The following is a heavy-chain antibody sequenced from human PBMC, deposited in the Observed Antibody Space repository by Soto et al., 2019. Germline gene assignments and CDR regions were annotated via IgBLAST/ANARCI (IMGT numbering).Heavy chain of an antibody. D-gene: IGHD3-10*01. CDR3: AKQRADYGSGADTFYFDS. CDR1: GVTFSNYA. J-gene: IGHJ4*02. V-gene: IGHV3-23*01. CDR2: LSGSGGPT. Sequence: GGSLRLSCAASGVTFSNYAMNWVRQAPGKGLEWVSSLSGSGGPTYYADSVKGRFIISRDNSKNTLYLLMNSLRAEDTALYYCAKQRADYGSGADTFYFDSWGQGALVTVSS.